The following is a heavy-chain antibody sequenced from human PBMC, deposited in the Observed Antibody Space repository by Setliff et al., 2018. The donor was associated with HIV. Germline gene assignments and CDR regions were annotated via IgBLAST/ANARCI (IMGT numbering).Heavy chain of an antibody. CDR3: ARQFSNSFDY. D-gene: IGHD7-27*01. Sequence: ASVKVSCKASGYDFTRYGVTWMRQAPGQGLEWMGWISPYDLSERISQRFRGRVTMTRDTSINAAYLDLSGLTSDDTAVYYCARQFSNSFDYWGQGALVTVSS. CDR2: ISPYDLS. CDR1: GYDFTRYG. V-gene: IGHV1-18*01. J-gene: IGHJ4*02.